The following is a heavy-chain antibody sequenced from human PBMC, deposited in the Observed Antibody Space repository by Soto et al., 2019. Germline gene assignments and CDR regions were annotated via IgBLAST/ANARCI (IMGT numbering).Heavy chain of an antibody. V-gene: IGHV5-51*01. Sequence: GESLKISCKGSGYSFTSYWIGRLLQMPGKGLEWMGIIYPRESDTRYSPSFQGQVTISADKSNSTAYLQWSSLKASDPAMYYCARQTAYSGYDFGNGYYYYGMDVWGQGTTVTVSS. CDR1: GYSFTSYW. CDR3: ARQTAYSGYDFGNGYYYYGMDV. D-gene: IGHD5-12*01. J-gene: IGHJ6*02. CDR2: IYPRESDT.